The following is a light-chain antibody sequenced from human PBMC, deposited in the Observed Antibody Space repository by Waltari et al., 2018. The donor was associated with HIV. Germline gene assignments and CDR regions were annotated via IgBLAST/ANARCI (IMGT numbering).Light chain of an antibody. V-gene: IGKV1-39*01. J-gene: IGKJ4*01. Sequence: DIQLTLSPSSLSAYLGDRVNLTCRASQNISSYLNWYQQKPGKAPRFLIYAASSLQSGVPSTFSGSGSGTDFTLTISSLQREDFATYYCQQSFNTPLTFGGGTKVEIK. CDR1: QNISSY. CDR3: QQSFNTPLT. CDR2: AAS.